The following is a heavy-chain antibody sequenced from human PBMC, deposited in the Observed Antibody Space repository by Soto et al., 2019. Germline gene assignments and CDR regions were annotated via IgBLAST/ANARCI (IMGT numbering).Heavy chain of an antibody. CDR3: ARASGLITMVRGANPGWFDP. Sequence: SETLSLTCTVSGGSISSGDYYWSWIRQPPGKGLEWIGYIYYSGSTYYNPSLKSRVTISVDTSKNQFSLKLSSVTAADTAVYYCARASGLITMVRGANPGWFDPWGQGTLVTVSS. D-gene: IGHD3-10*01. CDR2: IYYSGST. V-gene: IGHV4-30-4*01. J-gene: IGHJ5*02. CDR1: GGSISSGDYY.